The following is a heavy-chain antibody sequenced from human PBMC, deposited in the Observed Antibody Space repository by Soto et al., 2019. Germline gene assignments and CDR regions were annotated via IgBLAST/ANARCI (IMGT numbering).Heavy chain of an antibody. D-gene: IGHD6-13*01. CDR3: AREGRDSSSWYFDY. J-gene: IGHJ4*02. CDR2: TYYRSKWNN. CDR1: GDSVSSNSAA. V-gene: IGHV6-1*01. Sequence: SQTLSVTCAISGDSVSSNSAAWNWVRQSPSRGLEWLGRTYYRSKWNNDYAVSVKRRITINPDTSKNQYSLQLNSVTPEDTAVYYCAREGRDSSSWYFDYCGQGTLVTVSS.